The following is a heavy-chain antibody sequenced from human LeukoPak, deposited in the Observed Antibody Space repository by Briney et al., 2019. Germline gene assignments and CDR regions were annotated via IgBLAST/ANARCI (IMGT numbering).Heavy chain of an antibody. CDR2: ISAYNGNT. D-gene: IGHD2-21*01. V-gene: IGHV1-18*01. CDR3: VSSSSELFNNWFDP. J-gene: IGHJ5*02. CDR1: GYTFTSYG. Sequence: ASVKVSCKASGYTFTSYGISWVRQAPGQGLEWMGWISAYNGNTNYAQKLQGRVTMTTDTSTSTAYMELRSLRSDDTAVYYCVSSSSELFNNWFDPWGQGTLVTVSS.